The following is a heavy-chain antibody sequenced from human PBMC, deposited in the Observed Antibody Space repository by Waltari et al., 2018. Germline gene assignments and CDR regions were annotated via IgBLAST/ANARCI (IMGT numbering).Heavy chain of an antibody. D-gene: IGHD2-2*01. CDR3: ARLVVPASMKDLAYYYYYYLDL. Sequence: QVQLQQWGAGLLKPSETLSLTCAVYGGSFSGYYWSWIRQPPGKGLEWIGEINHSGSTNLKPFLQGRVTISVDTAKNQFFLKPSSVNAAEKAVYYWARLVVPASMKDLAYYYYYYLDLWGKGTTVTVSS. V-gene: IGHV4-34*01. CDR1: GGSFSGYY. CDR2: INHSGST. J-gene: IGHJ6*03.